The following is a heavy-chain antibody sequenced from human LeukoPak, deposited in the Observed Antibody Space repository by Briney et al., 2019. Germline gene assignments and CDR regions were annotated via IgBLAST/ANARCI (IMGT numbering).Heavy chain of an antibody. CDR3: TRVGYIDEGIDY. V-gene: IGHV3-7*04. D-gene: IGHD5-24*01. CDR1: GFPFSSYW. Sequence: GGSLRLSCVASGFPFSSYWMTWVHQAPGKGLEWVANIRQDGSKKSYVDSVKGRFTISRDNAKNSLYLQMNSPRAEDTAIYYCTRVGYIDEGIDYWGQGTLVTVSS. J-gene: IGHJ4*02. CDR2: IRQDGSKK.